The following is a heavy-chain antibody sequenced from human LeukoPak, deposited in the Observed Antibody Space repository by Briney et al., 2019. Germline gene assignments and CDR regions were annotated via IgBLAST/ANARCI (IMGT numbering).Heavy chain of an antibody. V-gene: IGHV4-4*02. CDR1: GGSISSSNW. CDR3: ARDPGYSSSWTVFDY. Sequence: SGTLSLTCAVSGGSISSSNWWSWVRQPPGKGLEWIGEIYHSGSTNYNPSLKSRVAISVDKSKNQLSLKLSSVTAADTAVYYCARDPGYSSSWTVFDYWGQGTLVTVSS. CDR2: IYHSGST. D-gene: IGHD6-13*01. J-gene: IGHJ4*02.